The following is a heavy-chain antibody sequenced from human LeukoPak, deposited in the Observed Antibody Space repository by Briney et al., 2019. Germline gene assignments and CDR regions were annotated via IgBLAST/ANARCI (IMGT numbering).Heavy chain of an antibody. CDR2: IWYDGSNK. CDR3: AKDGPDYGGYFDY. CDR1: GFTFSSYG. Sequence: GGSLRLSCAASGFTFSSYGMHWVRQAPGKGLEWVAVIWYDGSNKYYADSVKGRFTISRDNSKNTLYLQMNSLRAEDTAVYYCAKDGPDYGGYFDYWGQGTLVTVSS. J-gene: IGHJ4*02. D-gene: IGHD4-23*01. V-gene: IGHV3-30*02.